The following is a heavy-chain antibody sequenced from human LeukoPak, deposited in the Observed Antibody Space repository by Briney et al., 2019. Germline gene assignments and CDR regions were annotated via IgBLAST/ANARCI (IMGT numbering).Heavy chain of an antibody. D-gene: IGHD3-10*01. Sequence: SETLSLTCTVSGGSISSYYWSWIRQPPGKGLEWIGYIYYSGSTNYNPSLKSRVTISVDTSKNQFSLKLSSVTAADTAVYYCARVWDYGSGSHKPLQNWFDPWGQGTLVTVSS. CDR3: ARVWDYGSGSHKPLQNWFDP. V-gene: IGHV4-59*01. J-gene: IGHJ5*02. CDR1: GGSISSYY. CDR2: IYYSGST.